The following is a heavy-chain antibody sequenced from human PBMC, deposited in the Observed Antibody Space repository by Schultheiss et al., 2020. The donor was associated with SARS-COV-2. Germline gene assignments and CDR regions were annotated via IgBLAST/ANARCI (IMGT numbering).Heavy chain of an antibody. Sequence: SETLSLTCAVYGGSFSGYYWSWIRQPPGKGLEWIGSIYYSGSTYYSPSLKSRVTISVDKSKNQFSLKLSSVTAADTAVYYCARLRGSYIQLDYWGQGTLVTVSS. CDR3: ARLRGSYIQLDY. D-gene: IGHD1-26*01. V-gene: IGHV4-34*01. CDR1: GGSFSGYY. CDR2: IYYSGST. J-gene: IGHJ4*02.